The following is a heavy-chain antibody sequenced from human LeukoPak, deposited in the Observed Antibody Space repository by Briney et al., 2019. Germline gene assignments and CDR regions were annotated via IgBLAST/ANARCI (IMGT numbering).Heavy chain of an antibody. CDR2: IWYDGSNK. V-gene: IGHV3-33*01. CDR1: GFTFSSYG. J-gene: IGHJ4*02. Sequence: GGSLRLSCAASGFTFSSYGMHWVRQAPGKGLEWVAVIWYDGSNKYYADSVKGRFTISRDNSKNTLYLQMNSLRAEDTAVYYCARGDHYGDYVLQGGGPTRNFDYWGQGTLVTVSS. CDR3: ARGDHYGDYVLQGGGPTRNFDY. D-gene: IGHD4-17*01.